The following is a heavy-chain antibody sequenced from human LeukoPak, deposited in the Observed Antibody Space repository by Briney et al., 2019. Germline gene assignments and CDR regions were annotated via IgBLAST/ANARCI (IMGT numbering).Heavy chain of an antibody. CDR1: GFTFSSYG. CDR2: IKQDGSEK. CDR3: ARGEYSSSWYGVIDY. V-gene: IGHV3-7*01. D-gene: IGHD6-13*01. J-gene: IGHJ4*02. Sequence: GGSLRLSCAASGFTFSSYGMHWVRQAPGKGLEWVANIKQDGSEKYYVDSVKGRFTISRDNAKNSLYLQMNSLRAEDTAVYYCARGEYSSSWYGVIDYWGQGTLVTVSS.